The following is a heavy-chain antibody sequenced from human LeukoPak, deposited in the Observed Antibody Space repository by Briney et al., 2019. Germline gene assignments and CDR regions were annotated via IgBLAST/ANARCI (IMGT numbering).Heavy chain of an antibody. V-gene: IGHV4-39*01. CDR1: GGSISSSSYY. D-gene: IGHD3-9*01. Sequence: SETLSLTCTVSGGSISSSSYYWGWIRQPPGKGLEWIGSIYYSGSTYYNPSLKSRVTIPVDTSKNQFSLKLSSVTAADTAVYYCAVLMTGSYYMDVWGKGTTVTVSS. J-gene: IGHJ6*03. CDR2: IYYSGST. CDR3: AVLMTGSYYMDV.